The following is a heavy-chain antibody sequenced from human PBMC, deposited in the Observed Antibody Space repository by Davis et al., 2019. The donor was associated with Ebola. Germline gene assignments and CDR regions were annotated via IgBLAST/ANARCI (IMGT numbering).Heavy chain of an antibody. V-gene: IGHV3-33*01. CDR2: IWYDGSNK. CDR1: GFTFSSYG. Sequence: PGGSLRLSCAASGFTFSSYGMHWVRQAPGKGLEWVAVIWYDGSNKYYADSVKGRFTISRDNSKNTLYLQMNSLRAEDTAVYYCARAPNYYDSSGYYIWYFDLWGRGTLVTVSS. J-gene: IGHJ2*01. D-gene: IGHD3-22*01. CDR3: ARAPNYYDSSGYYIWYFDL.